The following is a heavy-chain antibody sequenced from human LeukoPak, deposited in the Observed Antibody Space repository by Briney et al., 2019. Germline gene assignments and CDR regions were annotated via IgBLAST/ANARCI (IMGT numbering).Heavy chain of an antibody. CDR1: GFTFSSYE. CDR2: ISSSGSTI. V-gene: IGHV3-48*03. J-gene: IGHJ4*02. D-gene: IGHD2-2*01. Sequence: PGGSLRLSCAASGFTFSSYEMNWVRQAPGKGLEWVSYISSSGSTIYYADSVKGRFTISRDNAKNSLYLQMNSLRAEDTAVYYCARDGHVVPAAKSHFDYWGQGTLVTVSS. CDR3: ARDGHVVPAAKSHFDY.